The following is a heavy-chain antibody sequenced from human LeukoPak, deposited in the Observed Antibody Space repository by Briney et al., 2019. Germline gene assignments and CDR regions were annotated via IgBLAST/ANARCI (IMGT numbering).Heavy chain of an antibody. V-gene: IGHV3-23*01. J-gene: IGHJ6*04. Sequence: GGSLRLSCAASGFTFSSNAMSWVRQAQGPGLERVSAISVSGGSTYYADSVKGRFTISRDNSKNTLYLQMSSLRAEDTAVYYCAKDGAMVGVWGKGTTVTVSS. D-gene: IGHD5-18*01. CDR1: GFTFSSNA. CDR3: AKDGAMVGV. CDR2: ISVSGGST.